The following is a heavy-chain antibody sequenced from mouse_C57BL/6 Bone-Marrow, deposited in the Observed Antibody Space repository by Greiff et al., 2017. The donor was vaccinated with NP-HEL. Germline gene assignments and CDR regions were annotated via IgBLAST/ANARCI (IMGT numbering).Heavy chain of an antibody. CDR1: GYSITSGYY. CDR2: ISYDGSN. CDR3: ATQIYYYGSRRDYYAMDY. J-gene: IGHJ4*01. Sequence: VQLKESGPGLVKPSQSLSLTCSVTGYSITSGYYWNWIRQFPGNKLEWMGYISYDGSNNYNPSLKNRISITRDTSKNQFFLKLNSVTTEDTATYYCATQIYYYGSRRDYYAMDYWGQGTSVTVSS. V-gene: IGHV3-6*01. D-gene: IGHD1-1*01.